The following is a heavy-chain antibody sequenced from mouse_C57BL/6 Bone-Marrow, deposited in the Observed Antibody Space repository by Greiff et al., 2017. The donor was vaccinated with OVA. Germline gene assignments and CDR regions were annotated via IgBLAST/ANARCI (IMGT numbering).Heavy chain of an antibody. V-gene: IGHV5-15*01. Sequence: VQLKESGGGLVQPGGSLKLSCAASGFTFSDYGMAWVAFISNLAYSIYYADTVTGRFTISRENAKNTLYLEMSSLRSEDTAMYYCARPSGSGWYFDVWGTGTTVTVSS. J-gene: IGHJ1*03. D-gene: IGHD1-1*01. CDR1: GFTFSDYG. CDR2: ISNLAYSI. CDR3: ARPSGSGWYFDV.